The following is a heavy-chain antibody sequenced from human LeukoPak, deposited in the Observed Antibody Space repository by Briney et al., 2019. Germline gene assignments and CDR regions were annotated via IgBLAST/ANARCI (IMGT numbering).Heavy chain of an antibody. V-gene: IGHV5-51*01. CDR2: IYPGDSDP. CDR3: ARGPVQLGRPDPFNWFDP. D-gene: IGHD1-1*01. Sequence: GESLKISCKGSGYRFTSYWIAWVRQMPGKGLEWMGIIYPGDSDPRYSPSFLGQVTISADKSISTAYLQWSSLKASDTAMYYCARGPVQLGRPDPFNWFDPWGQGTLVTVSS. CDR1: GYRFTSYW. J-gene: IGHJ5*02.